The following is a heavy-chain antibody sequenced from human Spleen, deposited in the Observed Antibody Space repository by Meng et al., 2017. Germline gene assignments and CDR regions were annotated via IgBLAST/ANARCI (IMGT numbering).Heavy chain of an antibody. CDR2: LNWNGATT. V-gene: IGHV3-20*04. CDR1: GFTFDDYG. CDR3: ARVGDSRGTYLY. D-gene: IGHD3-22*01. J-gene: IGHJ4*02. Sequence: GESLKISCAASGFTFDDYGMSWVRQAPGKGLEWVSGLNWNGATTRYKDSLKGRFTISRDNAKNSLYLQMNSLTAEDTALYYCARVGDSRGTYLYWGQGTLVTVSS.